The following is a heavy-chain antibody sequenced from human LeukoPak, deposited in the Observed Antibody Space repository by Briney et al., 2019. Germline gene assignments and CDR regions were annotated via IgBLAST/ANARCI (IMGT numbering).Heavy chain of an antibody. CDR2: MNPNSGNT. D-gene: IGHD4-17*01. V-gene: IGHV1-8*01. CDR3: ARGLGFSDYDAFDI. CDR1: GYTFTSYD. J-gene: IGHJ3*02. Sequence: ASVKVSCKASGYTFTSYDINWLRQATGQGLEWMGWMNPNSGNTGYAQKFQGRVTMTRNTSISTAYMELSSLRSEDTAVYYCARGLGFSDYDAFDIWGQGTMVTVSS.